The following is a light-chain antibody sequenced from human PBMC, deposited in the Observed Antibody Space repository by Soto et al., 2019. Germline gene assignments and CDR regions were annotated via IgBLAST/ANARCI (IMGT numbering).Light chain of an antibody. CDR3: MQALQTPTT. CDR1: QSLLHSNGYNY. Sequence: DIVITQSPLYLPVIPGEPASIFCRSSQSLLHSNGYNYVDWYLQKPGKSPRLLIYLGSNRASGVPDRFSGSGSGTDFTLKISRVEADDIGVYYCMQALQTPTTFGPGTKVDI. V-gene: IGKV2-28*01. CDR2: LGS. J-gene: IGKJ3*01.